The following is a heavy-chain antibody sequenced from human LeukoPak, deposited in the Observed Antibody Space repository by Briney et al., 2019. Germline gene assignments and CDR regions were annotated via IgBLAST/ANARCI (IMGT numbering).Heavy chain of an antibody. Sequence: GGSLRLSCAASGFTFSGYWMSWVPQAPGKGLEWVANIKQDGSEKYYVDSVKGRFTISRDNAKNSLSLQMNSLRVEDTAVYYCARRLLNYFDYWGQGTLVTVSS. V-gene: IGHV3-7*02. CDR2: IKQDGSEK. D-gene: IGHD2-8*01. CDR1: GFTFSGYW. J-gene: IGHJ4*02. CDR3: ARRLLNYFDY.